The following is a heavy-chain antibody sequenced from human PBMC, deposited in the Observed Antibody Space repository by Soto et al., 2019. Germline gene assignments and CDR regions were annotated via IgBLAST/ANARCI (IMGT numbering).Heavy chain of an antibody. CDR2: MNPNSGNT. V-gene: IGHV1-8*01. CDR3: ARGREWLLYYYYGMDV. CDR1: GYTFTSYD. Sequence: GASVKVSCKASGYTFTSYDINWVRQATGQGLEWMGWMNPNSGNTGYAQEFQGRVTMTRNTSISTAYMELSSLRSEDTAVYYCARGREWLLYYYYGMDVWGQGTTVTVSS. J-gene: IGHJ6*02. D-gene: IGHD3-3*01.